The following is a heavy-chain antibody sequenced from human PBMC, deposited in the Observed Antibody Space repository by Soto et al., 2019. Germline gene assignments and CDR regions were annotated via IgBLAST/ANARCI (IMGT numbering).Heavy chain of an antibody. D-gene: IGHD2-8*02. Sequence: PSETLSLTCAVSGASIGSGGWWSWVRQPPGKGLEWIAEIFHDGNTNYSPSLKSRVTISVDKSQNQFSLSVYSVTAADTAVYYCARHEGWTGPDQWGQGTLVTVSS. J-gene: IGHJ5*02. V-gene: IGHV4-4*02. CDR3: ARHEGWTGPDQ. CDR2: IFHDGNT. CDR1: GASIGSGGW.